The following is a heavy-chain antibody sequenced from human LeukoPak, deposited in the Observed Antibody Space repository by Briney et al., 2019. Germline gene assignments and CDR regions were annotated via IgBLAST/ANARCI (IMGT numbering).Heavy chain of an antibody. V-gene: IGHV5-51*01. CDR3: ARAYYSDSSGYLGDAFDI. Sequence: GESLKISSKCSGSYFTSYWIGWVRPMPGKGLEWMGIIYPGDSDTRYSPSFQGQVTISADKSISTAYLQWSSLNASDTAMYYYARAYYSDSSGYLGDAFDIWGQGTMVTVSS. CDR1: GSYFTSYW. D-gene: IGHD3-22*01. J-gene: IGHJ3*02. CDR2: IYPGDSDT.